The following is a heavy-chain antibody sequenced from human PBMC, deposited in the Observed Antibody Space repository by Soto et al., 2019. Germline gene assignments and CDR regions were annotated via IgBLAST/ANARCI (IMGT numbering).Heavy chain of an antibody. Sequence: EVQLLESGGGLVQPGGSLRLSCAASGFTFSSYAMSWVRQAPGKGLEWVSAISGSGGSTYYADSVKGRFTISRDNSKNKLYLQMNSLRVEDTGVYYCAKVASYYYASSGYYYVGYFDYWGQGTLVTVSS. V-gene: IGHV3-23*01. CDR1: GFTFSSYA. J-gene: IGHJ4*02. CDR3: AKVASYYYASSGYYYVGYFDY. CDR2: ISGSGGST. D-gene: IGHD3-22*01.